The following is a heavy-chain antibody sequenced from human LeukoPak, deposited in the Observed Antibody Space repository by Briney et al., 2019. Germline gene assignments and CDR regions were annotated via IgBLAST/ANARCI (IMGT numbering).Heavy chain of an antibody. CDR2: VNPNSGGT. Sequence: TSVKVSCKASGYTFTGYYMHWVRQAPGEGLVWMGWVNPNSGGTNYAQKFQGRVTMTRDTSISTAYMELSGLRSDDTAVYYCARDLLAAADPYWGQGTLVTVSS. D-gene: IGHD6-13*01. V-gene: IGHV1-2*02. J-gene: IGHJ4*02. CDR3: ARDLLAAADPY. CDR1: GYTFTGYY.